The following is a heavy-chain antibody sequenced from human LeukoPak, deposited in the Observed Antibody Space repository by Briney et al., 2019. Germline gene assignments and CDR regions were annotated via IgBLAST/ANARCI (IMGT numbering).Heavy chain of an antibody. D-gene: IGHD6-19*01. Sequence: PGGSLRLSCAASGFTVSTIYMRWVRQAPGKGLEWISVIYHGESTSYADSVKGRFTISRDNSKNTLFLQMNSLRAEDTAVYYCVASTYSQRNYFDVWGQGTLVTVSS. CDR1: GFTVSTIY. CDR2: IYHGEST. CDR3: VASTYSQRNYFDV. J-gene: IGHJ4*02. V-gene: IGHV3-53*01.